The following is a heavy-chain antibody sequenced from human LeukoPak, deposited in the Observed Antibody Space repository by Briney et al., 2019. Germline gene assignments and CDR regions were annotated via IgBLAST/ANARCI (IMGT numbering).Heavy chain of an antibody. V-gene: IGHV3-30*02. CDR2: IRYDGSNK. CDR3: ARTAMVIYYYYYMDV. D-gene: IGHD5-18*01. CDR1: GFTFSSYG. J-gene: IGHJ6*03. Sequence: PGGSLRLSCAASGFTFSSYGMHWVRQAPGKGLEWVAFIRYDGSNKYYADSVKGRFTISRDNSKNTLYLQMNSLRAEDTAVYYCARTAMVIYYYYYMDVWGKGTTVTVSS.